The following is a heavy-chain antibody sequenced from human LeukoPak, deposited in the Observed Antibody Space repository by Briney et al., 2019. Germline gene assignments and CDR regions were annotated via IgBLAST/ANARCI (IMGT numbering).Heavy chain of an antibody. CDR2: IYYSGST. CDR3: ARVGNYDFWSGCPYYYYMDV. CDR1: GGSISSYY. J-gene: IGHJ6*03. Sequence: SETLSLTCTVSGGSISSYYWSWIRQPPGKGLEWIGYIYYSGSTNYNPSLKSRVTISVDTSKNQFSLKLSSVTAADTAVYYCARVGNYDFWSGCPYYYYMDVWGKGTTVTVSS. V-gene: IGHV4-59*01. D-gene: IGHD3-3*01.